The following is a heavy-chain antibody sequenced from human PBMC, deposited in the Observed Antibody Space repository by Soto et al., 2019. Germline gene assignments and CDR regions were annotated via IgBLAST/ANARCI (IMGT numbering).Heavy chain of an antibody. V-gene: IGHV4-34*01. CDR2: INHSGSP. CDR3: ATANWSHHYFDP. D-gene: IGHD1-1*01. Sequence: PSETLSLTCNVSGGSIYTYYWSWLRQPPGKGLEWIGEINHSGSPNYNPSLKSRVTISVDTSKNQFSLKMTSVTAADTAVYYCATANWSHHYFDPWGQGTLVTVSS. CDR1: GGSIYTYY. J-gene: IGHJ5*02.